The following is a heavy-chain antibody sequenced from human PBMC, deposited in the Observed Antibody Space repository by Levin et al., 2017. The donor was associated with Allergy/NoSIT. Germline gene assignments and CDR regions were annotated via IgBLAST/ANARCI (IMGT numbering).Heavy chain of an antibody. J-gene: IGHJ5*02. V-gene: IGHV4-59*01. Sequence: SQTLSLTCTVSGASISDSSWSWIRQSPGKGLEWIGEIYYTGRTNYNPSLKSRVTISIDTSKTQFSLRLSSVTAADTALYYCAREPTGWFDPWGQGTLVTVPS. CDR1: GASISDSS. CDR2: IYYTGRT. CDR3: AREPTGWFDP.